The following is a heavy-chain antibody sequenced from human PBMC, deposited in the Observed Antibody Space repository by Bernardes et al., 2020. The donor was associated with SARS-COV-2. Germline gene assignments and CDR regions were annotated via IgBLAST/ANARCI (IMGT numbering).Heavy chain of an antibody. D-gene: IGHD2-15*01. CDR2: IKQDSSER. V-gene: IGHV3-7*01. CDR3: ARGGLYQATYDYFEY. Sequence: GSLRLSCAASGFTFSNYWMSWLRQIPGKGLEWVGNIKQDSSERFYVESAKGRFTVSRDNAKNTLYLQMNSLRAEDTAVYYCARGGLYQATYDYFEYWGQGALVTVSS. J-gene: IGHJ4*02. CDR1: GFTFSNYW.